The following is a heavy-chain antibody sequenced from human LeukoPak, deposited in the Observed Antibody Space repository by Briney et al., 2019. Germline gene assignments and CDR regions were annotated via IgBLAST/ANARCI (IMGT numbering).Heavy chain of an antibody. CDR3: ATNVVLPAAAFDY. Sequence: GASVKVSCKASGYTFTGYYMHWVRQAPGQGLEWMGWINPNSAGTNYAQNFQGRVTMTRDTSISTAYMELSRLRSDDMAVYYCATNVVLPAAAFDYWGQGTLVTVSS. V-gene: IGHV1-2*02. CDR2: INPNSAGT. CDR1: GYTFTGYY. J-gene: IGHJ4*02. D-gene: IGHD2-2*01.